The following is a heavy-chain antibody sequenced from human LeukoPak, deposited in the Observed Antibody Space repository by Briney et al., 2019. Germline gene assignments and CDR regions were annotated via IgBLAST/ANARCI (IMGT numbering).Heavy chain of an antibody. CDR1: GFTFSSYG. D-gene: IGHD3-3*01. Sequence: GGSLRLSCAASGFTFSSYGMHWVRQAPGKGLEWVAFIRYDGSNKYYADSVKGRFTISRDNSKNTLYLQMNSLRAEDTAVYYCAKVYYDFWSSYYYYYMDVWGKGTTVTVSS. V-gene: IGHV3-30*02. J-gene: IGHJ6*03. CDR2: IRYDGSNK. CDR3: AKVYYDFWSSYYYYYMDV.